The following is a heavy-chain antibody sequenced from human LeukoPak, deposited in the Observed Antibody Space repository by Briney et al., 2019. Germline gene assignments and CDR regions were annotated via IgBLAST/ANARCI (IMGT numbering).Heavy chain of an antibody. CDR3: ARGRAEDIVLMVYAISYYYMDV. CDR1: GGSFSGYY. Sequence: SETLSLTCAVYGGSFSGYYWSWIRQPPGKGLEWIGEINHSGSTNYNPSLKSRVTISVDTSKNQFSLKLSSVTAADTAVYYCARGRAEDIVLMVYAISYYYMDVWGKGTTVTVSS. D-gene: IGHD2-8*01. CDR2: INHSGST. V-gene: IGHV4-34*01. J-gene: IGHJ6*03.